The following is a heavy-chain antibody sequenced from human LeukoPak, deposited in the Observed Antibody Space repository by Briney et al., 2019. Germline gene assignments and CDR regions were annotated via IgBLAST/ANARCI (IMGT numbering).Heavy chain of an antibody. CDR1: GVSISSGDYY. Sequence: PSETLSLTCTVSGVSISSGDYYWSWLRQPPGKGLEWIGYIYYSGSTYYNPSLKSRVTISVDTSKNQFSLKLSSVTAADTAVYYCARGSPTAWFDPWGQGTLVTVSS. D-gene: IGHD6-25*01. CDR2: IYYSGST. CDR3: ARGSPTAWFDP. V-gene: IGHV4-30-4*01. J-gene: IGHJ5*02.